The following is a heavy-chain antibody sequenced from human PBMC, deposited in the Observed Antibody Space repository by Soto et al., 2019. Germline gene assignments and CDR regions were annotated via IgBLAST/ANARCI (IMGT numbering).Heavy chain of an antibody. CDR1: GYTFTSYA. J-gene: IGHJ5*02. CDR3: ARYGQWLVQNWFDP. Sequence: ASVKVSCKASGYTFTSYAMHLVRQAPGQRLEGMGGINAGNGNTKYSQKFPGRVTITRDTSASTAYMELSSLRSEATAVYYCARYGQWLVQNWFDPWGQGTLVTVSS. CDR2: INAGNGNT. V-gene: IGHV1-3*01. D-gene: IGHD6-19*01.